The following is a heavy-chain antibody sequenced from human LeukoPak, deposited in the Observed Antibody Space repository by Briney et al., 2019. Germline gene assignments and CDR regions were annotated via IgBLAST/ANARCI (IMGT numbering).Heavy chain of an antibody. Sequence: GESLKISCKGSGYSFTSYWIGWVRQMPGKGLEWMGIIYPGDSDTRYSPSFQGQVTISADKSISTAYLQWSSLKASDTAMNYCARLECSGGSCYSVDYWGQGTLVTVSS. D-gene: IGHD2-15*01. CDR3: ARLECSGGSCYSVDY. J-gene: IGHJ4*02. V-gene: IGHV5-51*01. CDR1: GYSFTSYW. CDR2: IYPGDSDT.